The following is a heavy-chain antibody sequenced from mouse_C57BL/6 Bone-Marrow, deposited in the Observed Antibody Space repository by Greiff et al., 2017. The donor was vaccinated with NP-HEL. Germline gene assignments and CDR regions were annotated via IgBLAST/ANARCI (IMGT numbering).Heavy chain of an antibody. Sequence: EVKLVESGGDLVKPGGSLKLSCAASGFTFSSYGMSWVRQTPDKRLEWVATISSGGSYTYYPDSVKGRFTISRDNAKNTLYLQMSSLKSEDTAMYYCARQGIYYSPSAYWGQGTLVTVSA. D-gene: IGHD1-1*01. CDR2: ISSGGSYT. CDR1: GFTFSSYG. J-gene: IGHJ3*01. V-gene: IGHV5-6*01. CDR3: ARQGIYYSPSAY.